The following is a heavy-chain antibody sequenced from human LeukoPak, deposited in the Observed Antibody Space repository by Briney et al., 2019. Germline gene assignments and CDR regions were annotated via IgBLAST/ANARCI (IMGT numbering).Heavy chain of an antibody. CDR2: INTDASII. CDR3: ATGNYRDY. Sequence: PGGSLTLSCAASGFTFSSYWMHWVRQAPGKGLVWVSRINTDASIINYADSVKGRFTISRDSAKNTLYLQMSSLRAEDTAVYYCATGNYRDYWGQGPLVTVSS. CDR1: GFTFSSYW. J-gene: IGHJ4*02. D-gene: IGHD1-7*01. V-gene: IGHV3-74*01.